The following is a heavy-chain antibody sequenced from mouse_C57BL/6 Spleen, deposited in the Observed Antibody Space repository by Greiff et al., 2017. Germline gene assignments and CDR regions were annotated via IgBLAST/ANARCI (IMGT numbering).Heavy chain of an antibody. CDR3: ARHDYSGAMDY. Sequence: EVKLVESGGGLVQPGGSLKLSCAASGFTFSDYYMYWVRQTPEKRLEWVAYISNGGGSTYYPDTVKGRFTISRDNAKNTLYLQMSRLKSEDTARYYCARHDYSGAMDYWGQGTSVTVSS. D-gene: IGHD2-13*01. J-gene: IGHJ4*01. CDR1: GFTFSDYY. V-gene: IGHV5-12*01. CDR2: ISNGGGST.